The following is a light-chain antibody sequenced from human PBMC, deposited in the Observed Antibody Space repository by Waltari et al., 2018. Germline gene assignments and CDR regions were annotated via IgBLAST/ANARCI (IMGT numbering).Light chain of an antibody. CDR1: QGVSSN. V-gene: IGKV3-15*01. Sequence: IVMTQSPATLSVSPWERATLSCRASQGVSSNLALYQQKPGQAPRLLIYGASTRATGIPARFSGSGSWTEFTLTISSLQSEDFAVYYCQQYNNWPPYTFGQGTKLEIK. J-gene: IGKJ2*01. CDR3: QQYNNWPPYT. CDR2: GAS.